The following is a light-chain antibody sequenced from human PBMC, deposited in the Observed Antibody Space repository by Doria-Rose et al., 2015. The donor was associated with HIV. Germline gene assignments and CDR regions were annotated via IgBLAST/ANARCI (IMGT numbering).Light chain of an antibody. CDR3: QQYNNWPLYT. J-gene: IGKJ2*01. V-gene: IGKV3-15*01. Sequence: TQSPVTLSMSPGERATLSCRASQSVTSDLAWYQQKPGQAPRLLIYGASTRATGIPARFSGSGSGTEFTLTISSMQSEDFAVYYCQQYNNWPLYTFGQGTKVDI. CDR1: QSVTSD. CDR2: GAS.